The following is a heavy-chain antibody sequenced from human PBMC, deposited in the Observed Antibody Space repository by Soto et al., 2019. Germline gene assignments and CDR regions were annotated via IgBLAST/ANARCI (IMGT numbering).Heavy chain of an antibody. V-gene: IGHV3-48*02. CDR1: VFTFSSHT. J-gene: IGHJ6*01. CDR3: ARRITMVRGTYYYYAMEV. CDR2: ITSTSSTK. Sequence: VGSLRLSCASSVFTFSSHTMNCVRQSPGKWLEWISYITSTSSTKNYADSVKGRFTISRDNANNSLYLQMNSLRDEDTAVYYCARRITMVRGTYYYYAMEVVGQGTMVNVSS. D-gene: IGHD3-10*01.